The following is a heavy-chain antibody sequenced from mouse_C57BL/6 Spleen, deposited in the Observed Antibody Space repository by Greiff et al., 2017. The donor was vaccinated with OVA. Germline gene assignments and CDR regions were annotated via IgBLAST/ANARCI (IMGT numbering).Heavy chain of an antibody. Sequence: VQLQQSGAELASPGASVTLSCKASGYTFTDYFMNWVKKRPGQGLEWIGRIHPVSGETNYNQKFMGKATFAVDRSSSTVYMLLNSLTSEDTAVYYCGGRGRRAYYFDYWGQGTTLTVSS. V-gene: IGHV1-11*01. CDR2: IHPVSGET. CDR1: GYTFTDYF. CDR3: GGRGRRAYYFDY. J-gene: IGHJ2*01. D-gene: IGHD3-1*01.